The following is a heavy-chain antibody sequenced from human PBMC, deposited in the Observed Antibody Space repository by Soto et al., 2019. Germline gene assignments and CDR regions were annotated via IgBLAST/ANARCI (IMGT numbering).Heavy chain of an antibody. CDR1: GFSFTTYW. CDR3: ATKGDSGSI. D-gene: IGHD3-22*01. CDR2: ISPGGIAT. V-gene: IGHV3-7*01. Sequence: EVQVVESGGGLVQPGGSLRLSCAVSGFSFTTYWMTWVRQAPGRGLEWVANISPGGIATHYVDSVKGRFTISGDNAKNSGYLQMNSLRADDTAVYYCATKGDSGSIGGQGTLVTVSS. J-gene: IGHJ4*02.